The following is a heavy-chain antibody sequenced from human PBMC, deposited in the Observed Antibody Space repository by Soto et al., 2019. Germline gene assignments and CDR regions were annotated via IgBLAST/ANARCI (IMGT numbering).Heavy chain of an antibody. Sequence: EVQLVESGGGLVQPGRSLRLSCAASGFTFDDYAMHWVRQAPGKGLEWVSGISWNSGSIGYADSVKGRFTISRDNAKNSLYLQMNRLRAEDTAVYYCAKDIDYSNYGVSDYWGQGTLVTVSS. CDR3: AKDIDYSNYGVSDY. CDR2: ISWNSGSI. J-gene: IGHJ4*02. D-gene: IGHD4-4*01. V-gene: IGHV3-9*01. CDR1: GFTFDDYA.